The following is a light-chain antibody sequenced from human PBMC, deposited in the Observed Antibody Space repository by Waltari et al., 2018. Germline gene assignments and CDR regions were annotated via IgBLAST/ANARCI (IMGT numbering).Light chain of an antibody. CDR2: DVS. CDR1: QDISTY. CDR3: QQYEDVPYT. V-gene: IGKV1-33*01. Sequence: DIQMTQSPSSLSASVGDRVTITCQVSQDISTYLNWYQQKPGKAPKLLIYDVSNLEKGVPSRFSGGGSETDFSFTISSLQSEDIATYYCQQYEDVPYTFGQGTKLMIK. J-gene: IGKJ2*01.